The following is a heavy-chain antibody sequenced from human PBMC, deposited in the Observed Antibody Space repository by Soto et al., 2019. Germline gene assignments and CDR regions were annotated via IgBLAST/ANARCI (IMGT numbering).Heavy chain of an antibody. Sequence: SETLSLTCTVSGGSISSYCWSWIRQPPGKGLEWIGCIDYSGSTNYNPSLKSRVTTSVDTSKNQFFLKLSSVTAADTAVYYCARQGDFWSGDNWFDPWAQRTPVPVSS. CDR3: ARQGDFWSGDNWFDP. D-gene: IGHD3-3*01. V-gene: IGHV4-59*01. CDR2: IDYSGST. CDR1: GGSISSYC. J-gene: IGHJ5*02.